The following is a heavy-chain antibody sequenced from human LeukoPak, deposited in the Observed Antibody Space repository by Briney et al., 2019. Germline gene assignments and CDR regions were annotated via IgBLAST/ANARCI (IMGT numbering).Heavy chain of an antibody. Sequence: GGSLRLSCAASGFTFSSYAMSWVRQASGKGLEWVSAISGSGGSTYYADSVKGRFTISRDNSKNTLYLQMNSLRAEDTAVYYCAKISGSYNGIDYWGQGTLVTVSS. CDR3: AKISGSYNGIDY. CDR1: GFTFSSYA. D-gene: IGHD1-26*01. CDR2: ISGSGGST. V-gene: IGHV3-23*01. J-gene: IGHJ4*02.